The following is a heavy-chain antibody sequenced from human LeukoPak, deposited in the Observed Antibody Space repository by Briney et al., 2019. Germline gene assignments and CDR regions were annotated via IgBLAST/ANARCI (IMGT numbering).Heavy chain of an antibody. D-gene: IGHD3-22*01. CDR3: ARDKVDYYDNSGYYLDAFDV. J-gene: IGHJ3*01. CDR2: ISYDGSNK. Sequence: GGSLRLSCAASGFTFSSYGMHWVRQAPGKGLEWVTVISYDGSNKFYADSVKGRFTISRDNSKNTLYLQMNSLRAEDTAVYYCARDKVDYYDNSGYYLDAFDVWGQGTMVTVSS. CDR1: GFTFSSYG. V-gene: IGHV3-30*19.